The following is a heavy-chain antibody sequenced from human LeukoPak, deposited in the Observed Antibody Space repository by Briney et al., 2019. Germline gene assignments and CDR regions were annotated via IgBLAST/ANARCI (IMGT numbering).Heavy chain of an antibody. V-gene: IGHV3-48*03. CDR2: ISSGSTI. J-gene: IGHJ4*02. CDR1: GFTFSSYE. Sequence: GGSLRLSCATSGFTFSSYEMNWVRQAPGKGLEWVSYISSGSTIYDADSVKGRFTISRDNAKNSLYLQMNSLRAEDTAVYYCARESIAVAGAPFDYWGQGTLVTVSS. CDR3: ARESIAVAGAPFDY. D-gene: IGHD6-19*01.